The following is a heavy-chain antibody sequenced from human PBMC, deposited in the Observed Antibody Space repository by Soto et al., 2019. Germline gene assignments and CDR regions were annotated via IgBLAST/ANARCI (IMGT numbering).Heavy chain of an antibody. CDR1: GYTFTSYG. CDR3: ARDNGYESDY. Sequence: QVQLVQSGAEVKKPGASVKVSCKASGYTFTSYGISWVRQAPGQGLEWMGWISAYNGNTNYAQKLQGRVTMTTDTSASTADMELRTLRSDDTAVYNWARDNGYESDYWGQGTLVAVSS. CDR2: ISAYNGNT. D-gene: IGHD5-12*01. V-gene: IGHV1-18*01. J-gene: IGHJ4*02.